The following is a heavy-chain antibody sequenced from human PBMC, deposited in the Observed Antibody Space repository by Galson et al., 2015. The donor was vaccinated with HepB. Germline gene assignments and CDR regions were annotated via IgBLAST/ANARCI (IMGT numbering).Heavy chain of an antibody. V-gene: IGHV1-69*13. CDR2: IIPIFGTA. J-gene: IGHJ4*02. D-gene: IGHD4-11*01. Sequence: SVKVSCKASGGTFSSYAISWVRQAPGQGLEWMGGIIPIFGTANYAQKFQGRVTITADESTSTAYMELSSLRSEDTAVYYCARDLQQPGDFDYWGQGTLVTVSS. CDR1: GGTFSSYA. CDR3: ARDLQQPGDFDY.